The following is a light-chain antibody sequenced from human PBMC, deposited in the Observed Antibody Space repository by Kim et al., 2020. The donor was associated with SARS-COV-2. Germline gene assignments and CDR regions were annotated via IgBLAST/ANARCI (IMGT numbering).Light chain of an antibody. Sequence: SLSPGDRVTLSCRASLSVDNYLAWYQQKPGQAPRVLIHTASTRATGIPDRFSGSGSGTDFTLTITRLEPEDFAIYYCQQYGNTPYTFGQGTKLEI. V-gene: IGKV3-20*01. CDR2: TAS. CDR1: LSVDNY. CDR3: QQYGNTPYT. J-gene: IGKJ2*01.